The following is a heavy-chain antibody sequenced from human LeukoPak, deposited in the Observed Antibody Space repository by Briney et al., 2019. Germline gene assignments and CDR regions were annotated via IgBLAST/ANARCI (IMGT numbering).Heavy chain of an antibody. CDR2: TWYDGSNK. CDR3: VRPDPWDPHRLGY. D-gene: IGHD1-26*01. Sequence: PGGSLRLSCKMYGSEITFIIYGMHWVPRARGKGLGWVARTWYDGSNKYYAASVKGRFTISRANSKSTLYLEMSSLRAEDTAVYYCVRPDPWDPHRLGYWGQGLRVIVSS. CDR1: EITFIIYG. J-gene: IGHJ4*02. V-gene: IGHV3-33*01.